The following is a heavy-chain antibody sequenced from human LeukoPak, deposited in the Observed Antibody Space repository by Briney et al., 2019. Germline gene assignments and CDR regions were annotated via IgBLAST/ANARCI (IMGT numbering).Heavy chain of an antibody. V-gene: IGHV1-18*01. CDR2: ISAYNGNT. CDR1: GYTFTSYG. Sequence: ASVKVSCKASGYTFTSYGISWVRQAPGQGLEWMGWISAYNGNTNYAQKLQGRVTMTTDTSTSTAYMELRSLRSDDTAVYYCARNQEGTIFGVFGNGANYYFDYWGQGTLVTVSS. J-gene: IGHJ4*02. D-gene: IGHD3-3*01. CDR3: ARNQEGTIFGVFGNGANYYFDY.